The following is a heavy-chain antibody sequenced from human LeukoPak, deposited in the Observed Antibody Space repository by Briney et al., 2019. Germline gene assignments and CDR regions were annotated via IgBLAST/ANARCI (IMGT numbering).Heavy chain of an antibody. CDR3: ARRELLNAFDI. CDR1: GFTFNGYW. D-gene: IGHD1-26*01. CDR2: ISSSSSYI. J-gene: IGHJ3*02. Sequence: GGSLRLSCAASGFTFNGYWMSWVRQAPGKGLEGVSSISSSSSYIYYADSVKGRFTISRDKAKNSLYLQMNSLGAEATAVYYCARRELLNAFDIWGQGTMVTVSS. V-gene: IGHV3-21*01.